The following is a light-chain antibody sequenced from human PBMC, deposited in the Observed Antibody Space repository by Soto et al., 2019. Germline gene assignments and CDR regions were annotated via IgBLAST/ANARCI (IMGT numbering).Light chain of an antibody. J-gene: IGKJ2*01. Sequence: EIVLTQSPGTLSLSPGERATLSCRASQSVSSSYLAWYQQKPGQAPRLLIYAASSRATGIPDRFSGSGCGTDFTLTISRLEPEDFAVYYCQQYGSSPYTFGQGTKLEIK. CDR1: QSVSSSY. V-gene: IGKV3-20*01. CDR2: AAS. CDR3: QQYGSSPYT.